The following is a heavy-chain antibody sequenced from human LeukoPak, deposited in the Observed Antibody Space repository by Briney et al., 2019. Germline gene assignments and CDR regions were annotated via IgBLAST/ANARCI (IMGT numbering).Heavy chain of an antibody. CDR2: ISGYNGKT. V-gene: IGHV1-18*01. J-gene: IGHJ1*01. Sequence: ASVKVSCKASGYTFSNYGISWVRQAPGQGPEWMGWISGYNGKTNCAQKFQGRVTMTTDTSRSTAYMDLRSLRSDDTAVYYCARDDYGDYVSYFSHWGQGTLVTVSS. CDR1: GYTFSNYG. CDR3: ARDDYGDYVSYFSH. D-gene: IGHD4-17*01.